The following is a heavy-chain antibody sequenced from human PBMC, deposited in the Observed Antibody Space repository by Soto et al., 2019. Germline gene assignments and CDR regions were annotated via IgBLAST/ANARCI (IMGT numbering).Heavy chain of an antibody. D-gene: IGHD3-16*02. CDR1: GFTFNNYA. V-gene: IGHV3-30*18. Sequence: GGSLRLSCAASGFTFNNYAIHWVRQAPGKGLEWVAVVSYDGSQTFYSDSVKGRFIISRDNSKNTVYLQMSSLRVEDSAVFYCAKDRRVMITFGGLIDDSWGQGTLVTVSS. J-gene: IGHJ5*01. CDR2: VSYDGSQT. CDR3: AKDRRVMITFGGLIDDS.